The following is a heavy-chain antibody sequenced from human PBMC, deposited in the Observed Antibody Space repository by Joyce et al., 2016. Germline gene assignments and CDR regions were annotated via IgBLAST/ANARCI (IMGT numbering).Heavy chain of an antibody. CDR2: ISGSGDRT. V-gene: IGHV3-23*01. D-gene: IGHD2-21*01. Sequence: EVQLLESGGGSVKPGGSLRLSCAASRFPFSTYAMGWVRQAPGQGLEWVSDISGSGDRTFYADSVRGRFTISRDNVKKILYLEMHSLRVDDTAVYYCTKDVRGGDSFAEYYQHWGQGTRVIVSS. CDR1: RFPFSTYA. J-gene: IGHJ1*01. CDR3: TKDVRGGDSFAEYYQH.